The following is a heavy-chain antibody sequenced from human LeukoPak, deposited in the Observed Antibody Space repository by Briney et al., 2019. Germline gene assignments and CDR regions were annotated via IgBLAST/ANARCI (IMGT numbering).Heavy chain of an antibody. CDR2: IYYSGST. CDR1: GGSISRYY. D-gene: IGHD6-25*01. CDR3: ARGPHSSGSGYDFDY. Sequence: SETLSLTCTVFGGSISRYYWSWIRQPPGKGLEGIGYIYYSGSTNYNPSLTSRVTISVDTSKNQFSLKLSSVTAADTAVYYCARGPHSSGSGYDFDYWGQGTLVTVSS. V-gene: IGHV4-59*01. J-gene: IGHJ4*02.